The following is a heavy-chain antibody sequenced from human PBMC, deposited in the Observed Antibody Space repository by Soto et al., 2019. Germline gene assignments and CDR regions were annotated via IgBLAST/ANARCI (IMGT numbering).Heavy chain of an antibody. D-gene: IGHD2-21*01. Sequence: QVQLVESGGGVVQPGRSLRLSCAASGFTFSSYAMHWVRQAPGKGLEWVAVISYDGSNKYYADSVKGRFTISRNNSKNTLYLQMNSLRDEDTAVYYCTRALVGIRLDYYYVMDGWCQGTTVTVSS. V-gene: IGHV3-30-3*01. CDR1: GFTFSSYA. CDR3: TRALVGIRLDYYYVMDG. J-gene: IGHJ6*02. CDR2: ISYDGSNK.